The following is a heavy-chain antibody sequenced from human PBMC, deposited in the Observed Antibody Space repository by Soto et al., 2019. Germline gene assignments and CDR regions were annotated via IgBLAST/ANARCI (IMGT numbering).Heavy chain of an antibody. CDR2: IRSKANSYAT. CDR3: TARGDYDYVNYYGMDV. Sequence: AGGSLRLSCAASGFTFSGSAMHWVRQASGNGLEWVGRIRSKANSYATAYAASVKGRFTISRDDSKNTAYLQMNSLKTEDTAVYYCTARGDYDYVNYYGMDVWGQGTTVTVSS. CDR1: GFTFSGSA. J-gene: IGHJ6*02. V-gene: IGHV3-73*01. D-gene: IGHD3-16*01.